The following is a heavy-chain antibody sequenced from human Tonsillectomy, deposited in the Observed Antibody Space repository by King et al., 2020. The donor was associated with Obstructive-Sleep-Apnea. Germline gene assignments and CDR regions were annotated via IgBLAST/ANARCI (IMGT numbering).Heavy chain of an antibody. D-gene: IGHD6-13*01. CDR2: ISYDGSNK. J-gene: IGHJ4*02. CDR3: ARDLVIGQQLPPY. CDR1: GFTFSSYA. V-gene: IGHV3-30*04. Sequence: VQLVESGGHVVQPGRSLRLSCAASGFTFSSYAMHWVRQAPGKGLEWVAVISYDGSNKYYADSVKGRFTISRDNSKNTLYVQMNSLRAEDTAVYYCARDLVIGQQLPPYWGQGTLVTVSS.